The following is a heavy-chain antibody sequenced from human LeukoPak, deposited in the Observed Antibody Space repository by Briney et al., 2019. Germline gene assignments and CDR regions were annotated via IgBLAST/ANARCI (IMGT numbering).Heavy chain of an antibody. CDR1: GGSISSYY. Sequence: SETLSLTCTVSGGSISSYYWSWIRQPAGKGLEWIGRIYTSGSTNYNPSLKSRVTMSVDTSKDQFSLKLGSVTAADTAVYYCARKKRITIFGMVITPFDPWGPGTLVTVSS. CDR2: IYTSGST. V-gene: IGHV4-4*07. D-gene: IGHD3-3*01. CDR3: ARKKRITIFGMVITPFDP. J-gene: IGHJ5*02.